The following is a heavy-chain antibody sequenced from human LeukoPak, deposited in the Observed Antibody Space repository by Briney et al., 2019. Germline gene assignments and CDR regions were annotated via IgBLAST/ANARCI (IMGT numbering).Heavy chain of an antibody. CDR3: AKDAQRGFDYSNSLGH. Sequence: PGRSLRLSCAASGFTFSHYGMHWVRQAPGKGLEWVAVIWSDGSNKYYADSVKGRFTILRDNSKNTVSLQMNSLRTGDTAVYYCAKDAQRGFDYSNSLGHWGQGSLVTVSS. J-gene: IGHJ4*02. D-gene: IGHD4-11*01. CDR1: GFTFSHYG. CDR2: IWSDGSNK. V-gene: IGHV3-33*06.